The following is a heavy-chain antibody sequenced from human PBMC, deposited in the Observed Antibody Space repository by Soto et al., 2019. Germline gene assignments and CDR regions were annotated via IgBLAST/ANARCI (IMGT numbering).Heavy chain of an antibody. CDR2: IIPIFGTA. CDR1: GGTFSSYA. D-gene: IGHD2-2*01. CDR3: AWGGYQLLETSYYYGMDV. J-gene: IGHJ6*02. Sequence: SVKASCKASGGTFSSYAISWVRQAPGQGLEWMGGIIPIFGTANYAQKFQGRVTITADESTSTAYMELSSLRSEDTAVYYCAWGGYQLLETSYYYGMDVWGQGTTVTVSS. V-gene: IGHV1-69*13.